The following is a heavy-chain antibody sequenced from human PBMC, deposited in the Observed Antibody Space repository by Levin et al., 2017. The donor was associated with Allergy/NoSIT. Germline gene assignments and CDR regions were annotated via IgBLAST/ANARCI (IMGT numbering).Heavy chain of an antibody. D-gene: IGHD3-16*02. J-gene: IGHJ4*02. CDR2: ISYDGSNK. CDR1: GFTFSSYA. Sequence: GSLRLSCAASGFTFSSYAMHWVRQAPGKGLEWVAVISYDGSNKYYADSVKGRFTISRDNSKNTLYLQMNSLRAEDTAVYYCARDGNTYYDYVWGSYPNYFDYWGQGTLVTVSS. V-gene: IGHV3-30-3*01. CDR3: ARDGNTYYDYVWGSYPNYFDY.